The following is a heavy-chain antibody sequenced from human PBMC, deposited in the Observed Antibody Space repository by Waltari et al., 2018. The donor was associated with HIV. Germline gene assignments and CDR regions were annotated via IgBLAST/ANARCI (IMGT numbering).Heavy chain of an antibody. CDR3: ATGGDNYSLLY. J-gene: IGHJ4*02. CDR2: INLDGTIT. Sequence: EVQLVESGGGLVQPGGSLRLSCAASGLTFNSYWMHWVGQVPGMGLVWVSRINLDGTITKYADSVKGRFTISRDNAKNTLSLQMNSLRDDDTGLYYCATGGDNYSLLYWGQGTLVTVSS. V-gene: IGHV3-74*01. CDR1: GLTFNSYW. D-gene: IGHD5-18*01.